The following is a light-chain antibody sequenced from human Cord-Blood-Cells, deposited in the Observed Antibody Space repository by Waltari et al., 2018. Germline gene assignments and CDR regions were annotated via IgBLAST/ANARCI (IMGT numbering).Light chain of an antibody. CDR1: QSVSSN. J-gene: IGKJ3*01. V-gene: IGKV3D-15*01. CDR3: QQYNNWPFT. Sequence: EIVMTQSPAPLPVSPGERATLSCRASQSVSSNLAWYQQKPGQAPRLLIYGASTRATGIPARFSGSGSGTEFTLTISSLQSEDFAVYYCQQYNNWPFTFGPGTKVDIK. CDR2: GAS.